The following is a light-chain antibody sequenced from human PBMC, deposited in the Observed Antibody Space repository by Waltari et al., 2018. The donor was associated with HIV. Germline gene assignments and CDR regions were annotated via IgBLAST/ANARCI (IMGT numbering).Light chain of an antibody. CDR2: STN. Sequence: QTVVTQEPSFSVSPEGTVTLTCGLSSGSVSTSYYPSWYQQTPGQAPRTLIHSTNTRSSGVPDRFSGSIVGNKAALTITGAQADDESDYYCVLYMGSGLWVFGGGTKLTVL. V-gene: IGLV8-61*01. CDR3: VLYMGSGLWV. CDR1: SGSVSTSYY. J-gene: IGLJ3*02.